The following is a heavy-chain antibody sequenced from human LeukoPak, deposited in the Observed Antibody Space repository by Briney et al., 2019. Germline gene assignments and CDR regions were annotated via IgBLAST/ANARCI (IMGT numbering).Heavy chain of an antibody. J-gene: IGHJ4*02. CDR1: GFTFSSYG. Sequence: GSLRLSCAASGFTFSSYGMSWFRRAPGKGLEWLSATTGSGGSTYYADSVQGRFTISRVNSKNTLYLQMSSLRVEDTAVYYCANSPKSDYWGQGTLVTVAS. V-gene: IGHV3-23*01. CDR2: TTGSGGST. CDR3: ANSPKSDY.